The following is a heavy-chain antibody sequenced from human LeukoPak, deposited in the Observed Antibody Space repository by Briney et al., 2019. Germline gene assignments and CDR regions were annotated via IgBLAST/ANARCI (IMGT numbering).Heavy chain of an antibody. J-gene: IGHJ4*02. D-gene: IGHD2-2*01. CDR1: GFTFGSYA. CDR2: ISGSGGST. Sequence: GGSLRLSCAASGFTFGSYAMSWVRQAPGKGLEWVSAISGSGGSTYYADSVKGRFTISRDNAKNSLYLQMNSLRAEDTAVYYCARANRYCSSTSCYFDYWGQGTLVTVSS. CDR3: ARANRYCSSTSCYFDY. V-gene: IGHV3-23*01.